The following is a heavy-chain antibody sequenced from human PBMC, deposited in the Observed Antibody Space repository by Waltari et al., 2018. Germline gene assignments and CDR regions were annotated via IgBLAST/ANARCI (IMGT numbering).Heavy chain of an antibody. V-gene: IGHV3-30*18. CDR3: AKDSGSGSFDY. D-gene: IGHD3-10*01. Sequence: QVQLVESGGGVVQPGRSLRLSCAASGFTFSSYGMHWVRQAPGKGREWVAVIGYDGSNKYYADSVKGRFTISRDNSKNTLYLQMNSLRAEDTAMYYCAKDSGSGSFDYWGQGTLVTVSS. CDR2: IGYDGSNK. CDR1: GFTFSSYG. J-gene: IGHJ4*02.